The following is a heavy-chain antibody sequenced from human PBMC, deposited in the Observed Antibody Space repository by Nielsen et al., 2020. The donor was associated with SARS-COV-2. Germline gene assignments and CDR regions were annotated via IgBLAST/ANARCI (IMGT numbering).Heavy chain of an antibody. J-gene: IGHJ6*02. Sequence: GESLKISCPASGFTFSSYAMHWVRQAPGKGLEYVSAISSNGGSTYYANSVKGRFTIYRDNSKNTLYLQMGSLRAEDMAVYYCARVRIQDYYYYGMDVWGQGTTVTVSS. V-gene: IGHV3-64*01. D-gene: IGHD5-18*01. CDR1: GFTFSSYA. CDR3: ARVRIQDYYYYGMDV. CDR2: ISSNGGST.